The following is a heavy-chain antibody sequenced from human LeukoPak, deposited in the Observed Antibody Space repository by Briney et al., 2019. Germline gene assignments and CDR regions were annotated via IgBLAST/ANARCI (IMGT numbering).Heavy chain of an antibody. D-gene: IGHD3-22*01. Sequence: GASVKVSCKASGYTFTSYAMNWVRQAPGQGLEWMGWINPNSGGTNYAQKFQGRVTMTRDTSISTAYMELSRLRSDDTAVYYCARGAFGSYYYDSSGYLYWGQGTLVTVSS. CDR3: ARGAFGSYYYDSSGYLY. V-gene: IGHV1-2*02. CDR2: INPNSGGT. CDR1: GYTFTSYA. J-gene: IGHJ4*02.